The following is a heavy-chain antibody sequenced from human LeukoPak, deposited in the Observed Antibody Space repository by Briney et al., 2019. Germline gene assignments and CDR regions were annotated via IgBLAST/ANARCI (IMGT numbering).Heavy chain of an antibody. CDR2: IIPILGIA. J-gene: IGHJ4*02. CDR1: GYTFTSYG. V-gene: IGHV1-69*04. CDR3: ASVGGYYYGSLDY. D-gene: IGHD3-3*01. Sequence: SVKVSCKASGYTFTSYGISWVRQAPGQGLEWMGRIIPILGIANYAQKFQGRVTITADKSTSTAYMELSSLRSEDTAVYYCASVGGYYYGSLDYWGQGTLVTVSS.